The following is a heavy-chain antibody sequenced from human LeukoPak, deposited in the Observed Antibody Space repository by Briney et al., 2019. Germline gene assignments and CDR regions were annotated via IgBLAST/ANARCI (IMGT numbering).Heavy chain of an antibody. J-gene: IGHJ5*02. CDR2: ISAYNGNT. CDR3: ARDPALTVPTNWFDP. V-gene: IGHV1-18*01. Sequence: ASVKVSCKAFGYTFTSYGISWVRQAPGQGLEWMGWISAYNGNTNYAQKLQGRVTMTTDTSTSTAYMELRSLRSDDTAVYYCARDPALTVPTNWFDPWGQGTLVTVSS. CDR1: GYTFTSYG. D-gene: IGHD2-2*01.